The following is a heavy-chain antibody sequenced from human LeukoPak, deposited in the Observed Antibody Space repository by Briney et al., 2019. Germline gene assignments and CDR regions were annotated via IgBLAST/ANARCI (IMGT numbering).Heavy chain of an antibody. CDR1: GGSISSSTYY. CDR3: ARTYGDYDDAFDV. J-gene: IGHJ3*01. Sequence: PSETLSLTCTVSGGSISSSTYYWGWIRQPPGKGLGWIGSIYYSGSTYNNPSLKSRVTIFVDTSKNQFSLKLSSVTATDTAVYYCARTYGDYDDAFDVWGQGTMVTVSS. D-gene: IGHD4-17*01. V-gene: IGHV4-39*01. CDR2: IYYSGST.